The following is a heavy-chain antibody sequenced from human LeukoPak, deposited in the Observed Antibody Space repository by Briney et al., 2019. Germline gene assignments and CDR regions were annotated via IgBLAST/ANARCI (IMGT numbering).Heavy chain of an antibody. V-gene: IGHV4-39*01. J-gene: IGHJ4*02. CDR3: VREETGGYFDY. CDR1: GGSISSSSYY. Sequence: SETLSLTCTVSGGSISSSSYYWGWIRQPPGKGLEWTGSIYYSGSTYYNPSLKSRVTISVDTSKNQFSLKLSSVTAADTAVYYCVREETGGYFDYWGQGTLVTVSS. D-gene: IGHD1-14*01. CDR2: IYYSGST.